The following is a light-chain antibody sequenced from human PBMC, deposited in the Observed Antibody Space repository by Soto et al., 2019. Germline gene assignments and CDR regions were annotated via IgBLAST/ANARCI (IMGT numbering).Light chain of an antibody. CDR1: QGISHF. J-gene: IGKJ1*01. CDR2: AAS. V-gene: IGKV1-27*01. CDR3: QKYNTVPRT. Sequence: DIQMTQSPSSLSASVGDRVTITCRASQGISHFLAWYQQKPGKVPKLLIYAASILQSGVPPRFSGSGSGTEFTLTISSLQPEDVATYYCQKYNTVPRTFGQETKVEI.